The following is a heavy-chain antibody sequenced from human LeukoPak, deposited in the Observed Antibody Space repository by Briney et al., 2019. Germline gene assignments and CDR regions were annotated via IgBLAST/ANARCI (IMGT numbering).Heavy chain of an antibody. Sequence: SQTLSLTCTVSGGSISSGDYYWSWIRQPPGKGLEWIGYIYYSGSTYYNPSLKSRVTISVDTSKNQFSLKLSSVTAADTAVYYCARDPAGGYYDSSGYPNGGYFDYWGQRTLVTVSS. CDR3: ARDPAGGYYDSSGYPNGGYFDY. J-gene: IGHJ4*02. V-gene: IGHV4-30-4*01. D-gene: IGHD3-22*01. CDR1: GGSISSGDYY. CDR2: IYYSGST.